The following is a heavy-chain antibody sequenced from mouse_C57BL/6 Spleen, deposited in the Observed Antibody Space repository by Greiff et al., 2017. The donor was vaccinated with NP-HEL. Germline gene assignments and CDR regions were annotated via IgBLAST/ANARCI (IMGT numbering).Heavy chain of an antibody. CDR2: ISYDGSN. V-gene: IGHV3-6*01. Sequence: VQLKESGPGLVKPSQSLSLTCSVTGYSITSGYYWNWIRQFPGNKLEWMGYISYDGSNNYNPSLKNRISITRDTSKNQFFLKLNSVTTEDTATYYCARDPYYTYWGQGTLVTVCA. D-gene: IGHD2-12*01. CDR3: ARDPYYTY. J-gene: IGHJ3*01. CDR1: GYSITSGYY.